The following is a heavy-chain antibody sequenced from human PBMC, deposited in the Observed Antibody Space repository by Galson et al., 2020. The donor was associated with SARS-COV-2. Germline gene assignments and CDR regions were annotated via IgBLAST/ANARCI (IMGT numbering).Heavy chain of an antibody. J-gene: IGHJ4*02. Sequence: GESLKISCAASGFTFSIFAMTWVRQAPGKGLEWVSTISGSGLTTYYADSVKGRFTISRDISKNTLYLQMNSLRAEDTAIYYCAKGAEYGASGADYCGQGTLVTVSS. CDR3: AKGAEYGASGADY. CDR2: ISGSGLTT. D-gene: IGHD4-17*01. CDR1: GFTFSIFA. V-gene: IGHV3-23*01.